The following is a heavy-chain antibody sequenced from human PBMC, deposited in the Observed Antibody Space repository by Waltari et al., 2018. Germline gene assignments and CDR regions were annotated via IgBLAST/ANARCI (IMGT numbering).Heavy chain of an antibody. Sequence: EVQVVESGGGVVQPGGSLRLSCAASGFSLSSYWVHWVRQAPGKGLVWVSSINRDGSRKSYADFVKGRFTISRDNAKNMVYLQMSSLRVDDTAVYYCARLGCSGGSCSPWGQGTLVSVSS. CDR1: GFSLSSYW. D-gene: IGHD2-15*01. V-gene: IGHV3-74*01. CDR2: INRDGSRK. J-gene: IGHJ5*02. CDR3: ARLGCSGGSCSP.